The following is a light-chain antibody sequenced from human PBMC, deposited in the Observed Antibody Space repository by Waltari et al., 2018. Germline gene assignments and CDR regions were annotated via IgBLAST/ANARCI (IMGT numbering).Light chain of an antibody. V-gene: IGKV3-20*01. Sequence: EIVLTQSPGTLSLSPGERANLSCWASQSVSKYLAWYQQNPGQAPRLLIYETSIRTTGVPYRFSGSGSGTDFSLTISRLEPEDFAVYYCQKYGRLPATFGQGTKVEIK. J-gene: IGKJ1*01. CDR2: ETS. CDR1: QSVSKY. CDR3: QKYGRLPAT.